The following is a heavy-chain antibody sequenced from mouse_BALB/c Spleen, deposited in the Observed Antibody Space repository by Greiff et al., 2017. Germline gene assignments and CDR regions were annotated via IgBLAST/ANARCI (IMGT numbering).Heavy chain of an antibody. CDR3: AREGPYYAMDY. CDR2: ISSGSSTI. CDR1: GFTFSSFG. Sequence: DVHLVESGGGLVQPGGSRKLSCAASGFTFSSFGMHWVRQAPEKGLEWVAYISSGSSTIYYADTVKGRFTISRDNPKNTLFLQMTSLRSEDTAMYYCAREGPYYAMDYWGQGTSVTVSS. V-gene: IGHV5-17*02. J-gene: IGHJ4*01.